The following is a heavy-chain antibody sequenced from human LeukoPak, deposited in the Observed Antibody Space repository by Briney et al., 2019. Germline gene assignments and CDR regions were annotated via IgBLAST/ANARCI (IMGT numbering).Heavy chain of an antibody. J-gene: IGHJ4*02. CDR2: ISGSGGST. CDR1: GFTFSSYA. D-gene: IGHD6-6*01. CDR3: AKLHSLQYSPEY. V-gene: IGHV3-23*01. Sequence: PGGSLRLSCAASGFTFSSYAMSWVRQAPGKGLEWVSGISGSGGSTYYADSVNGRFTISRDNSKNTLYLQMNSLRAEDTAVYYCAKLHSLQYSPEYWGQGTLVTVSS.